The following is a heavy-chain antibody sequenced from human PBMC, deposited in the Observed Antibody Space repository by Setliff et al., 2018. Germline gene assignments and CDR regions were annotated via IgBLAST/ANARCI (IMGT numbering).Heavy chain of an antibody. CDR3: AKAPVAGTYYYYGMDV. D-gene: IGHD6-19*01. CDR1: GFLYSNNA. V-gene: IGHV3-30*04. CDR2: ISYDGTIT. Sequence: GGSLRLSCAASGFLYSNNAFHWVRQTPGKGLEWVAVISYDGTITHYVDSVRGRFSISRDNSQNTLYLQMNSLSPEDTAVYYCAKAPVAGTYYYYGMDVWGQGTTVTVSS. J-gene: IGHJ6*02.